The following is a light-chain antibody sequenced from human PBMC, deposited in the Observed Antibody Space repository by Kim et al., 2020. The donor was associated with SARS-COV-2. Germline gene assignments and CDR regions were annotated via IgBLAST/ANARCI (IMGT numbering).Light chain of an antibody. V-gene: IGKV4-1*01. CDR2: WAS. Sequence: RATISCRSSQSILYSSSNKNYLAWYQHKPGQPPKLLIYWASTRESGVPDRFSGSGSGTDFTLTISSLQAEDVAVYYCQQYFSHPYTFGQGTKLEI. J-gene: IGKJ2*01. CDR1: QSILYSSSNKNY. CDR3: QQYFSHPYT.